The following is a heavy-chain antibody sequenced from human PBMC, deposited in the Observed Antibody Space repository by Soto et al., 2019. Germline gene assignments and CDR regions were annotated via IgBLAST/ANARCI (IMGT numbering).Heavy chain of an antibody. CDR3: ARIRYCGCDCLYYFDY. V-gene: IGHV4-31*03. CDR2: IYYSGST. D-gene: IGHD2-21*02. Sequence: QVQLQESGPGLVKPSQTLSLTCTVSGGSISSGGYYWSWSRQHPGKGLEWIGYIYYSGSTYYNPSLNSRVTISVDTSKNQFSLKLSSVTAADTAGYYCARIRYCGCDCLYYFDYWCQGTLDTVAS. J-gene: IGHJ4*02. CDR1: GGSISSGGYY.